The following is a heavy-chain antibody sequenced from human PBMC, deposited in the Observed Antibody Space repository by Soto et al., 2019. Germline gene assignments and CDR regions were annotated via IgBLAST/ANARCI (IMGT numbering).Heavy chain of an antibody. Sequence: PSETLSFTCAVSGGSISSSNWWSWVRQPPGKGLEWMGEIYHSGSTNYNPSLKSRVTISVDKSKNQFSLKLSSVTAADTAVYYCARAHVDTAMVTSAYYFDYWGQGTLVTVSS. V-gene: IGHV4-4*02. CDR1: GGSISSSNW. J-gene: IGHJ4*02. CDR3: ARAHVDTAMVTSAYYFDY. CDR2: IYHSGST. D-gene: IGHD5-18*01.